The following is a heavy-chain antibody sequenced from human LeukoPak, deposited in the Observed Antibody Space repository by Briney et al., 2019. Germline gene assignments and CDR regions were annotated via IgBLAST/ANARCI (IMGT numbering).Heavy chain of an antibody. J-gene: IGHJ4*02. CDR1: GGFISSSSYS. D-gene: IGHD6-13*01. CDR3: ARRIATPTQNYPFDY. Sequence: NPSETLSLTCTVSGGFISSSSYSWGWIRQPPGKGLEWIGSIYYSGSTYYNPSLKSRVTISVDTSKNQFSLKLSSVTAADTAVYYCARRIATPTQNYPFDYWGQGTLVTVSS. V-gene: IGHV4-39*01. CDR2: IYYSGST.